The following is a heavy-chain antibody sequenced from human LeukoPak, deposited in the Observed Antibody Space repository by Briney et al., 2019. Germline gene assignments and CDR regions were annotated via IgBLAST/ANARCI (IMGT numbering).Heavy chain of an antibody. CDR3: ARVGDHFHWNLDL. CDR2: IYSGATT. J-gene: IGHJ2*01. D-gene: IGHD3-3*02. Sequence: GGSLRLSCAASGFTVSTKYMNWVRQAPGKGLEWVSIIYSGATTYYADSVKGRFTISRDTSKNTLSLQMNSLRAEDTAVYFCARVGDHFHWNLDLWGRGTLVSVSP. CDR1: GFTVSTKY. V-gene: IGHV3-53*01.